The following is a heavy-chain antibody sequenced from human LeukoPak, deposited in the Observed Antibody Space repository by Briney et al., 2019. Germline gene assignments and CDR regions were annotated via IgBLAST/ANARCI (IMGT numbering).Heavy chain of an antibody. Sequence: SETLSLTCTVSGGSMSKDYWSWIRQPPGKGLEWIGSISYSGSTYYNPSLKSRVTISVDTSKNQFSLKLSSVAAADTAVYYCVRNYASRGYWSDYWGQGTLVTVSS. V-gene: IGHV4-39*01. CDR1: GGSMSKDY. CDR3: VRNYASRGYWSDY. D-gene: IGHD3-22*01. J-gene: IGHJ4*02. CDR2: ISYSGST.